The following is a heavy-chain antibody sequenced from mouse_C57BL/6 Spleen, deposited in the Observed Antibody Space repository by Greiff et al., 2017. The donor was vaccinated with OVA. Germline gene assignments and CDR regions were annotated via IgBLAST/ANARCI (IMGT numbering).Heavy chain of an antibody. CDR2: INPGSGGT. Sequence: VQLQQSGAELVRPGTSVKVSCKASGYAFTNYLIEWVKQRPGQGLEWIGVINPGSGGTNYNEKFKGKATLTADKSSSTAYMQLSSLTSEDSAVYFCARGGIIGSSYAMDYWGQGTSVTVSS. CDR1: GYAFTNYL. CDR3: ARGGIIGSSYAMDY. J-gene: IGHJ4*01. D-gene: IGHD1-1*01. V-gene: IGHV1-54*01.